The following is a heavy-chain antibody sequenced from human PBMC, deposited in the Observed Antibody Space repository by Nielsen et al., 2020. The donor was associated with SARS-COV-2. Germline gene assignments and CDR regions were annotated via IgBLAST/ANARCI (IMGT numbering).Heavy chain of an antibody. Sequence: WIRQSPGKGLEWVAVIWYDGSNKYYADSVKGRFTISRDNSKNTLYLQMNSLRAEDTAVYYCARDESSSWTEYYFDYWGQGTLVTVSS. V-gene: IGHV3-33*01. CDR2: IWYDGSNK. J-gene: IGHJ4*02. D-gene: IGHD6-13*01. CDR3: ARDESSSWTEYYFDY.